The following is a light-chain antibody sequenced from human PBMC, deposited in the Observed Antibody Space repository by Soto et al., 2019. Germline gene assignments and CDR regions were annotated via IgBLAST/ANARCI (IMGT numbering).Light chain of an antibody. CDR1: SGHSSYA. CDR2: LNSDGSH. V-gene: IGLV4-69*01. CDR3: QTWGTGNVV. Sequence: QSVLTQSPSASASLGASVKLTCTLSSGHSSYAIEWHQQQPEKGPRYLMKLNSDGSHSKGDGIPDRFSGSSSGAERYLTISSLQSEDEADYYCQTWGTGNVVFGGGTKLTVL. J-gene: IGLJ2*01.